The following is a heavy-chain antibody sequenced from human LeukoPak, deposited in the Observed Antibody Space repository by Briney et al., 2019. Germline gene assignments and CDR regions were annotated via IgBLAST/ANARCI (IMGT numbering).Heavy chain of an antibody. CDR1: GFTFSSYS. D-gene: IGHD3-22*01. Sequence: GGSLRLSCAASGFTFSSYSMNWVRQAPGKGLEWVSSISSSSSYIYYADSVKGRFTTSRDNAKNSLYLQMHSLRAEDTAVYYCAREPNLDSSGFDYWGQGTLVTVSS. CDR3: AREPNLDSSGFDY. V-gene: IGHV3-21*01. J-gene: IGHJ4*02. CDR2: ISSSSSYI.